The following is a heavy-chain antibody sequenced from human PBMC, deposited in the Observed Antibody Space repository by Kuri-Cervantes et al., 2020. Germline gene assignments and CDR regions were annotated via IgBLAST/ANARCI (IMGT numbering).Heavy chain of an antibody. Sequence: SETLSLTCAVSGDSISSSDWWSWVRQPPGKGLEWIGEIYHSGSTNYNPSLKSRVTISVDTSKNQFPLKLSSVTAADTAVYYCARGELNSRRAFDIWGQGTMVTVSS. CDR1: GDSISSSDW. D-gene: IGHD1-7*01. J-gene: IGHJ3*02. CDR2: IYHSGST. CDR3: ARGELNSRRAFDI. V-gene: IGHV4-4*02.